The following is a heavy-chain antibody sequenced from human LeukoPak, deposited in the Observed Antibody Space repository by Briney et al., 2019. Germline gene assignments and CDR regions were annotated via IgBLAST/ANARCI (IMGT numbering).Heavy chain of an antibody. CDR2: IYTSGST. J-gene: IGHJ3*02. Sequence: SETLSLTCTVSGGSINCYYWNWIRQPAGKGLEWIGRIYTSGSTNYSPSLKSRVSMSVDRSKNQFSLRLTSVTAADTAIYYCATNAGRVAAGAFDIWGQGTMVTVST. CDR3: ATNAGRVAAGAFDI. D-gene: IGHD6-19*01. V-gene: IGHV4-4*07. CDR1: GGSINCYY.